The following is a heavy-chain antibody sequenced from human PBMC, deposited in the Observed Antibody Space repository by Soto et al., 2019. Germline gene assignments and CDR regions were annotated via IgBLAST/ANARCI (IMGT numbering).Heavy chain of an antibody. CDR2: IYYSGST. V-gene: IGHV4-59*12. CDR1: GGSISSYY. D-gene: IGHD6-19*01. Sequence: SETLSLTCTVSGGSISSYYWSWIRQPPGKGLEWIGYIYYSGSTNYNPSLKSRVTISVDTSKNQFSLKLSSVTAADTAVYYCARDATLAVAAPDYWGQGTLVTVSS. CDR3: ARDATLAVAAPDY. J-gene: IGHJ4*02.